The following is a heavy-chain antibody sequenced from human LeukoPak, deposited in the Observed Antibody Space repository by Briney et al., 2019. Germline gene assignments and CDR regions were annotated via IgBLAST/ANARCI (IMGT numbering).Heavy chain of an antibody. CDR1: GYSISSGYY. CDR3: ARSPGGYYYDSSGYYRRRYWFDP. D-gene: IGHD3-22*01. J-gene: IGHJ5*02. V-gene: IGHV4-38-2*02. Sequence: SETLSLTCTVSGYSISSGYYWGWIRQPPGQGLEWIGSIYHSGSTYYNPSLKSRVTISVDTSKNQFSLKLSSVTAADTAVYYCARSPGGYYYDSSGYYRRRYWFDPWGQGTLVTVSS. CDR2: IYHSGST.